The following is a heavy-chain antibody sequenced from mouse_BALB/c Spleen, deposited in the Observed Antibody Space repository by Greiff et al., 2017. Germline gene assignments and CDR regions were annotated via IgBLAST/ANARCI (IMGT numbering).Heavy chain of an antibody. V-gene: IGHV5-17*02. Sequence: EVLLVESGGGLVQPGGSRKLSCAASGFTFSSFGMHWVRQAPEKGLEWVAYISSGSSTIYYADTVKGRVTISRDNPKNTLVLQMTSLRSEDTAMYYCARGGGWYFDVWGAGTTVTVSA. J-gene: IGHJ1*01. CDR1: GFTFSSFG. CDR3: ARGGGWYFDV. CDR2: ISSGSSTI.